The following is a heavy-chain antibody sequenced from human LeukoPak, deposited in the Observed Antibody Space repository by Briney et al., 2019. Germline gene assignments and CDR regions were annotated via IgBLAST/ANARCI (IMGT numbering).Heavy chain of an antibody. Sequence: GGSLRLSCAAPGFTFSSYWMHWVRQAPGKGLVWVSRINGDGSSTSYADSVKGRFSISRDNTRNTVYMQMNSLRAEDTAVYYCTRGGGTSDYWGQGTLVTVSS. CDR2: INGDGSST. CDR1: GFTFSSYW. J-gene: IGHJ4*02. V-gene: IGHV3-74*01. CDR3: TRGGGTSDY. D-gene: IGHD1-14*01.